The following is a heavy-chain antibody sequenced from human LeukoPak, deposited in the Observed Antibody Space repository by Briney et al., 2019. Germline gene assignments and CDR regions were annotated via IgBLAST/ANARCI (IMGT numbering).Heavy chain of an antibody. V-gene: IGHV3-43*01. CDR3: AIEYSSLNYFDY. CDR1: GFTFDDYT. Sequence: GGSPRLSCAASGFTFDDYTMHWVRQAPGKGLEWVSLISWDGGSTYYADSVKGRFTISRDNSKNSLYLQMNSLRTEDTALYYCAIEYSSLNYFDYWGQGTLVTVSS. D-gene: IGHD6-6*01. J-gene: IGHJ4*02. CDR2: ISWDGGST.